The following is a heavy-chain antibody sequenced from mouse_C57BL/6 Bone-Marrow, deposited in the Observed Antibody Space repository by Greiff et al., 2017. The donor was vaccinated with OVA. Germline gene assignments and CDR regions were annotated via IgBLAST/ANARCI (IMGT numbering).Heavy chain of an antibody. CDR1: GYAFTNYL. CDR2: INPGSGGT. J-gene: IGHJ1*03. V-gene: IGHV1-54*01. D-gene: IGHD2-5*01. CDR3: ARVYYSNWYFDV. Sequence: QVQLQQSGAELVRPGPSVKVSCKASGYAFTNYLIEWVKQRPGQGLEWIGVINPGSGGTNYNEKFKGKATLTADKSSSTAYMQLSSLTSEDSAVYFCARVYYSNWYFDVWGTGTTVTVSS.